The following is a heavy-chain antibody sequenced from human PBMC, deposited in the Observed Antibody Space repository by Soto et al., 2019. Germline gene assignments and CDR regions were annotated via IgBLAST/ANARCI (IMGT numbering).Heavy chain of an antibody. D-gene: IGHD6-6*01. CDR3: ASRTRRPLSVF. CDR1: GGSFSGYY. V-gene: IGHV4-34*01. J-gene: IGHJ4*02. CDR2: INHSGST. Sequence: PSETLSLTCAVYGGSFSGYYSNWIRQPPGKGLEWIGEINHSGSTNYNPSLKSRVTISVDTSKNQFSLKLSSVTAADTAVYYCASRTRRPLSVFWGQGTLVTVSS.